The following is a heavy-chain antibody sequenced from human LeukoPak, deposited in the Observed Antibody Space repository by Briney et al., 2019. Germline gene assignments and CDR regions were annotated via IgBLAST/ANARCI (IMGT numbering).Heavy chain of an antibody. CDR2: ISSSSSYI. Sequence: GGSLRLSCAASGFTFSSYSMNWVRQAPGKGLEWVSSISSSSSYIYYADSVKGRFTISRDNSKNTLYLQMNSLRAEDTAVYYCAKDLRGSSGSPEYFQHWGQGTLVTVSS. CDR1: GFTFSSYS. D-gene: IGHD3-10*01. J-gene: IGHJ1*01. CDR3: AKDLRGSSGSPEYFQH. V-gene: IGHV3-21*01.